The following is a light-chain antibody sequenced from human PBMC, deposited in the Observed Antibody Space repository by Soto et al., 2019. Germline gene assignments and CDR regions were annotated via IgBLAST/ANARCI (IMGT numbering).Light chain of an antibody. J-gene: IGKJ1*01. V-gene: IGKV1-5*03. Sequence: DIQMTQSPSTLSASVGDRVTITCRASQTISTLLAWYQQRPGKAPNLLIYKASSLESGVPSRFSGSGSGTEFTLTISSLQPDDFATYFCQQSSTYPWTFGQATKVEVK. CDR1: QTISTL. CDR2: KAS. CDR3: QQSSTYPWT.